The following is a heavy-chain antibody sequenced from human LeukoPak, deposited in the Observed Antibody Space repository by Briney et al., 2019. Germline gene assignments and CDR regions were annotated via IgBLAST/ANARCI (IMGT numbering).Heavy chain of an antibody. CDR2: IIPIFGTA. CDR1: GGTFSRYA. CDR3: ARLSLSSGYYYYYGMDV. D-gene: IGHD2/OR15-2a*01. V-gene: IGHV1-69*13. Sequence: SVKVSCKASGGTFSRYAISWARQAPGQGLEWMGGIIPIFGTANYAQKFQGRVTITADESTSTAYMELSSLRSEDTAVYYCARLSLSSGYYYYYGMDVWGQGTTVTVSS. J-gene: IGHJ6*02.